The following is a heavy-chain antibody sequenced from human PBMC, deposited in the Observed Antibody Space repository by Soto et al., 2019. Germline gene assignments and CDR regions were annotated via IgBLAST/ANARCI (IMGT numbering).Heavy chain of an antibody. Sequence: EVQLLESGGGLVQPGGSLRLSCAASGFTFSSYAMSWVRQAPGKGLEWVSAISGSGGRTYYADSVRGRFTISRDNSKNTLYRQMHSLRAEETAVYYCAKDSNTDYYGSGGPFDYWGPGTLVTGSS. CDR1: GFTFSSYA. CDR3: AKDSNTDYYGSGGPFDY. J-gene: IGHJ4*02. D-gene: IGHD3-10*01. CDR2: ISGSGGRT. V-gene: IGHV3-23*01.